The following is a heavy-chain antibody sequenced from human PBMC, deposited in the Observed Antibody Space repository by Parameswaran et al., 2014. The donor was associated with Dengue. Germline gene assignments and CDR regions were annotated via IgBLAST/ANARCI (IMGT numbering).Heavy chain of an antibody. CDR2: IYYSGST. CDR3: ARARVPAAIGGGRFDP. V-gene: IGHV4-30-4*01. J-gene: IGHJ5*02. Sequence: RWIRQPPGKGLEWIGYIYYSGSTYYNPSLKSRVTISVDTSKNQFSLKLSSVTAADTAVYYCARARVPAAIGGGRFDPWGQGTLVTVSS. D-gene: IGHD2-2*02.